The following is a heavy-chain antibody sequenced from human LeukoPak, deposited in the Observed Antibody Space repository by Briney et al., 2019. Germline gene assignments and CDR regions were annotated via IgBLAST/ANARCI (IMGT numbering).Heavy chain of an antibody. Sequence: ASVKVSCKVFGYTLSKLSIHWVRQAPGGELEWMGGFNPEYREPTYIQRFQDRVTMTEDISTDTAYMELSSLRSEDTAVYYCARGKYVVTAILLHYYYGMDVWGQGTTVTVSS. CDR1: GYTLSKLS. D-gene: IGHD2-21*02. V-gene: IGHV1-24*01. J-gene: IGHJ6*02. CDR2: FNPEYREP. CDR3: ARGKYVVTAILLHYYYGMDV.